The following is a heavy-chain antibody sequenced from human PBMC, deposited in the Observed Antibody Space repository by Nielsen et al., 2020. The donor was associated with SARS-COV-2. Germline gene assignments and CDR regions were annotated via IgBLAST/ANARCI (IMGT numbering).Heavy chain of an antibody. V-gene: IGHV4-30-4*01. Sequence: WIRQPPGKGLEWIGYIYYSGSTYYNPSLKSRVTISVDTSKNQFSLKLSSVTAADTAVYYCAREVVVVPAATWEDNWFDPWGQGTLVTVSS. D-gene: IGHD2-2*01. J-gene: IGHJ5*02. CDR2: IYYSGST. CDR3: AREVVVVPAATWEDNWFDP.